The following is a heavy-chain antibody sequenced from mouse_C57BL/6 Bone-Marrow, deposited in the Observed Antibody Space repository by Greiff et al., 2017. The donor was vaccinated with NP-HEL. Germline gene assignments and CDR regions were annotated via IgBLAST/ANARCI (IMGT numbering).Heavy chain of an antibody. V-gene: IGHV10-1*01. D-gene: IGHD6-2*01. CDR1: GFSFNTYA. Sequence: DVHLVESGGGLVQPKGSLKLSCAASGFSFNTYAMNWVRQAPGKGLEWVARIRSKSNNYATYYADSVKDRFTISRDDSESMLYLQMNNLKTEDTAMYYCVRLSRGAMDYWGQGTSVTVSS. CDR2: IRSKSNNYAT. J-gene: IGHJ4*01. CDR3: VRLSRGAMDY.